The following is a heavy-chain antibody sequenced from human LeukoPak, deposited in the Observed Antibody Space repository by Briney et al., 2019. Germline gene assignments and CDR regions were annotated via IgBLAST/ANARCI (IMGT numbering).Heavy chain of an antibody. V-gene: IGHV3-43D*03. J-gene: IGHJ4*02. CDR3: ARGGPSTALTRGPDY. CDR1: GFNFNDYG. Sequence: GGSLRLSCVASGFNFNDYGMHWVRQAPGKGLEWVSLISSDGGAAYYADSVKGRLTISRDNSKNSLFLQMNSLRPEDTALFYCARGGPSTALTRGPDYWGQGTLVTVSS. D-gene: IGHD5/OR15-5a*01. CDR2: ISSDGGAA.